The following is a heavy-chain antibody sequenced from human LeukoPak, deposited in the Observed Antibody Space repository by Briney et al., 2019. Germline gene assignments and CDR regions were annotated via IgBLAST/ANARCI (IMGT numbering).Heavy chain of an antibody. D-gene: IGHD3-3*01. J-gene: IGHJ2*01. Sequence: PGGSLRLSCAASGFTFSSYAMSWVRQAPGKGLEWVSAISGSGGSTYYADSVKGRFTISRDNSKNTLYLQMNSLRAEDTAVYYCAKDVLRFLDPPWGYFDLWGRGTLVTVSS. V-gene: IGHV3-23*01. CDR1: GFTFSSYA. CDR2: ISGSGGST. CDR3: AKDVLRFLDPPWGYFDL.